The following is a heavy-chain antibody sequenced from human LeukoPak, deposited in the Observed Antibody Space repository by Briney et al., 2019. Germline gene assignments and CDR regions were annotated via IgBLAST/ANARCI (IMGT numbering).Heavy chain of an antibody. D-gene: IGHD1-26*01. CDR1: GYSITSNW. V-gene: IGHV5-51*01. CDR2: IYPGDSDT. J-gene: IGHJ4*02. CDR3: ARQSVGATTHFDY. Sequence: GESLKISCKGSGYSITSNWIAWLRQMPGKGLEWMGIIYPGDSDTRYSPSFQGQVTIPADKSISTAYLQWSSLKASDTAMYYCARQSVGATTHFDYWGQGTLVTVSS.